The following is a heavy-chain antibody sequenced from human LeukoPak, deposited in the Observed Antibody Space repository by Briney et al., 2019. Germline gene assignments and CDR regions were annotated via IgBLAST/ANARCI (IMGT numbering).Heavy chain of an antibody. CDR2: INHSGST. D-gene: IGHD2-8*02. J-gene: IGHJ3*02. CDR3: ARGASRRYFTGSRDAFDI. Sequence: SETLSLTCAVYGGSFGGYYWSWIRQPPGKGLEWIGEINHSGSTNYNPSLKSRVTISVDTSKNQFSLKLSSVTAADTAVYYCARGASRRYFTGSRDAFDIWGQGTMVTVSS. CDR1: GGSFGGYY. V-gene: IGHV4-34*01.